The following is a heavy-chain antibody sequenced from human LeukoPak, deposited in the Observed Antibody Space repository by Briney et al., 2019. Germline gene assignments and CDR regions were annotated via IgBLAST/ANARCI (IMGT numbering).Heavy chain of an antibody. CDR2: ISGSGGST. V-gene: IGHV3-23*01. CDR1: GFTFSSYA. J-gene: IGHJ4*02. Sequence: PGGSLRLSCAASGFTFSSYAMSWVRQAPGKGLEWVSAISGSGGSTYYADSVKGRFTISRDNSKNTLYLQMNSLRAEDTAVYYCATDRLDYYDSSGYDYWGQGTLVTVSS. CDR3: ATDRLDYYDSSGYDY. D-gene: IGHD3-22*01.